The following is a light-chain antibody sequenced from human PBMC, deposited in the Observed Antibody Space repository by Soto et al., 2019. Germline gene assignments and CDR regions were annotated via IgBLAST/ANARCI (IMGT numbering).Light chain of an antibody. J-gene: IGKJ4*01. CDR3: QQRSSRPLT. CDR2: DSS. CDR1: QSIGSG. V-gene: IGKV3-11*01. Sequence: EIVMTQSPATLSVSPGERATLSCRASQSIGSGLSWYQQRPGQTPRLLIYDSSIRAAGFPARFSGSGSGTDFTLTINNLEPEDFEVYFCQQRSSRPLTFGGGTKVDIK.